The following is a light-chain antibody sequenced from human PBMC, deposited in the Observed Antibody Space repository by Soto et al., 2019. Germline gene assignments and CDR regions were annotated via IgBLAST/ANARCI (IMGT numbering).Light chain of an antibody. CDR2: AAS. V-gene: IGKV1-8*01. J-gene: IGKJ1*01. CDR3: QQYSSYPWT. CDR1: QDISNS. Sequence: ALRMTQSPSSLSASTGDRVTITCRASQDISNSLVWYQQKPGKAPKVLIHAASTLQSGVSSRFSGSGSGTEFTLTISRLQSEDFATYYCQQYSSYPWTFGQGTKV.